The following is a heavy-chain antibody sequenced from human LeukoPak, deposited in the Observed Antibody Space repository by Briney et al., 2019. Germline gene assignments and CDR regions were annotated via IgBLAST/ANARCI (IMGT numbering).Heavy chain of an antibody. CDR1: GFTLNNYA. V-gene: IGHV3-23*01. J-gene: IGHJ4*02. CDR2: ISGSDDNT. CDR3: ANDFDH. Sequence: PGGSLRLSCAASGFTLNNYAMSWVRQAPGKGLEWVSTISGSDDNTYYADSVKGRFTISGDISKNTLYLQMNSLRADDTAVYYCANDFDHWGQGTLVTVSS.